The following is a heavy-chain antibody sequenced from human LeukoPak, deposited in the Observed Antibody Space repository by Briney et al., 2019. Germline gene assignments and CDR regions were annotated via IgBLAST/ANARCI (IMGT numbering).Heavy chain of an antibody. Sequence: SETLSLTCTVSGGSVSSGSYYWSWIRQPPGKGLEWIGYIYYSGSTNHNPSLKSRVTISVDTSKNQFSLKLSSVTAADTAVYYCARVAAAGDFDYWGQGTLVTVSS. D-gene: IGHD6-13*01. V-gene: IGHV4-61*01. CDR1: GGSVSSGSYY. CDR3: ARVAAAGDFDY. CDR2: IYYSGST. J-gene: IGHJ4*02.